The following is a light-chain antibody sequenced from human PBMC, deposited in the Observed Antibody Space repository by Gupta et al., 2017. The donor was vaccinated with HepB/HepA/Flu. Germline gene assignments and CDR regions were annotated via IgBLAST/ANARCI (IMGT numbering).Light chain of an antibody. Sequence: QSALTQPASVSGSPGQSITISCTGTSSDVGGYNYVSWYQQHPGKAPKLMIYDVSNRPSGVANRFSGSKAGNTASLTISVRKEEDEADYYGSSYTSSSTVVFGGGTKRTVL. V-gene: IGLV2-14*01. J-gene: IGLJ2*01. CDR1: SSDVGGYNY. CDR2: DVS. CDR3: SSYTSSSTVV.